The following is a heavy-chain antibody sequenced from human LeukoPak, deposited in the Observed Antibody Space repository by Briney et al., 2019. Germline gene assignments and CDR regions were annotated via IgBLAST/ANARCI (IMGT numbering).Heavy chain of an antibody. CDR3: TRRYCSGGICYLDY. J-gene: IGHJ4*02. CDR2: IKQDGSEK. V-gene: IGHV3-7*01. CDR1: GSSFSSYW. D-gene: IGHD2-15*01. Sequence: GGSLRLSCAASGSSFSSYWMSWVRQAPGKGLEWVANIKQDGSEKYYADSIKGRFTISRDNAKNSLYLQMNSMRAEDTAVYFCTRRYCSGGICYLDYWGQGTLVTVSS.